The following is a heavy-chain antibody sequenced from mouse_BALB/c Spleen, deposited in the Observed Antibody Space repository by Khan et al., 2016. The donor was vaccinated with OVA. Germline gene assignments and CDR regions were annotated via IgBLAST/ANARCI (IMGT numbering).Heavy chain of an antibody. CDR2: ISSGDSN. Sequence: EVMLVESGGGLVKPGGSLKLSCTASGFTFSNYAMSWVRQSPEKRLEWVASISSGDSNYYPDSVKGRFTIFRDNARNILYLQMRRLRSEDTAMYYCAGDYLFAYWGQGTLVTVSA. D-gene: IGHD1-1*01. CDR1: GFTFSNYA. J-gene: IGHJ3*01. CDR3: AGDYLFAY. V-gene: IGHV5-6-5*01.